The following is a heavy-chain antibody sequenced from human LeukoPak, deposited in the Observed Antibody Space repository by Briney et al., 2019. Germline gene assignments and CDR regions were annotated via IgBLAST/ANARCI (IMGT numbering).Heavy chain of an antibody. CDR2: IYSGGST. D-gene: IGHD3-9*01. V-gene: IGHV3-53*01. CDR3: AKDRIGGVFRYFVWSGASDAFDI. J-gene: IGHJ3*02. CDR1: GFTFSSNY. Sequence: GGSPRLSCAASGFTFSSNYMSWVRQAPGKGLEWVSVIYSGGSTYYSDSVTCRFTISSDDSKNTLYLQMTSLRAEDTAVYYCAKDRIGGVFRYFVWSGASDAFDIWGQGTMVTVSS.